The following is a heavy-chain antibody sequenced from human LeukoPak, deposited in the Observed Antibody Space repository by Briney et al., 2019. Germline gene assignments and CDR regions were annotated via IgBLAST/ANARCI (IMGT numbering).Heavy chain of an antibody. D-gene: IGHD1-26*01. J-gene: IGHJ4*02. CDR1: GFTFSNYA. V-gene: IGHV3-23*01. Sequence: GGSLRLSCAASGFTFSNYAMNWVRQAPGKGLEWVSTISGSGDNTYYADSMKGRITISRDNSKNTLYLQMNSLRAEDTAVYYCARDIGVVGALDYWGQGTLVTVSS. CDR2: ISGSGDNT. CDR3: ARDIGVVGALDY.